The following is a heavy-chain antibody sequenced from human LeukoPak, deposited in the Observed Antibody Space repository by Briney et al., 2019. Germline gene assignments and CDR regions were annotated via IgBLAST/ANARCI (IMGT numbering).Heavy chain of an antibody. V-gene: IGHV3-64*01. Sequence: GGSLRLSCSASGFIFSSYTMQWVRHAPGKGLEYVSAISSNGDTTYYATSVKGRFTISRDNSKDTLYLQVGSLRAEDTAVYYCARSVPAAMSAFDIWGQGTMVTVSS. D-gene: IGHD2-2*01. CDR1: GFIFSSYT. CDR2: ISSNGDTT. CDR3: ARSVPAAMSAFDI. J-gene: IGHJ3*02.